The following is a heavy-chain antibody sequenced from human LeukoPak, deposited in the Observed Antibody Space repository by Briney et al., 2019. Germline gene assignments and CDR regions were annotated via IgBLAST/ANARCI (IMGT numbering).Heavy chain of an antibody. CDR1: GFTFSSYG. J-gene: IGHJ6*02. D-gene: IGHD6-13*01. CDR3: ARGQPPSYYDMDV. V-gene: IGHV3-33*01. CDR2: IGSDGSTK. Sequence: GGSLRLSCAASGFTFSSYGMHWVRQAPGKGLEWVAVIGSDGSTKYYADSVKGRFTISRDNSKNTLYLQMNSLRAEDTAVYYCARGQPPSYYDMDVWGQGTTVTVSS.